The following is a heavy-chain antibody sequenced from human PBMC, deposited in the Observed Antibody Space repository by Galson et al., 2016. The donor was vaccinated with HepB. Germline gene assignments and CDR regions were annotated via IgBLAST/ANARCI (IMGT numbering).Heavy chain of an antibody. Sequence: SLRLSCAASGFTFSSYTMNWVRQAPGTGLDWISKISGTGNTIYYTDSVKGRFTISRDNAESSLYLQMNSLRDEDTAIYYCVRQTTYYYYMDVWGKGTTVIVSS. V-gene: IGHV3-48*02. D-gene: IGHD1-14*01. CDR2: ISGTGNTI. J-gene: IGHJ6*03. CDR3: VRQTTYYYYMDV. CDR1: GFTFSSYT.